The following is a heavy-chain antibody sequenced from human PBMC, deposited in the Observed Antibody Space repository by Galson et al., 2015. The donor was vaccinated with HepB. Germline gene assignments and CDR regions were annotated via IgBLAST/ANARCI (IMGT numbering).Heavy chain of an antibody. CDR3: ARGYCTNGVCYKEDGMDY. V-gene: IGHV1-69*13. J-gene: IGHJ4*02. CDR1: GGTFSSYA. D-gene: IGHD2-8*01. Sequence: SVKVSCKASGGTFSSYAISWVRQAPGQGLEWMGGIIPIFGTANYAQKFQGRVTITADESTSTAYMELSSLRSEDTAVYYCARGYCTNGVCYKEDGMDYWGQGTLVTVSS. CDR2: IIPIFGTA.